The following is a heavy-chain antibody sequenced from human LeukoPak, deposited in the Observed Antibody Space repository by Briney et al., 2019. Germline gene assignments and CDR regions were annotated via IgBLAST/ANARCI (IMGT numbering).Heavy chain of an antibody. Sequence: GGSLRLSCAASGFSVSSSYMSWVRQAPGKGLEWVSVIYTGGSTYYADSVKGRFTISRDNSKNTLYLQMNSLRAEDTAVYYCTRDTSGSYNSWGQGTVVTVSS. V-gene: IGHV3-53*01. CDR1: GFSVSSSY. CDR2: IYTGGST. J-gene: IGHJ5*02. D-gene: IGHD1-26*01. CDR3: TRDTSGSYNS.